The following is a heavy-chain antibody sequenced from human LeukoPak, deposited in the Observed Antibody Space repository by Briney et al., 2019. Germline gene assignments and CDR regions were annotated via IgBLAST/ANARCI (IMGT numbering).Heavy chain of an antibody. V-gene: IGHV3-11*01. J-gene: IGHJ4*02. CDR1: GFNLSVYY. CDR3: ARDPRSSSWYDY. CDR2: ITISGSAK. Sequence: GGSLKLSCAASGFNLSVYYMSWISQAPGKGLEWVSYITISGSAKYYADSVKGRFTISRDNAKNSLYLQMNSLRAEDTAVYYWARDPRSSSWYDYWGQGTLVTVSS. D-gene: IGHD6-13*01.